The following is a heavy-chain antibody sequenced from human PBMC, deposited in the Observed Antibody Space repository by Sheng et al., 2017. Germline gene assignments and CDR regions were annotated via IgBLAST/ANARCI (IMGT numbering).Heavy chain of an antibody. J-gene: IGHJ4*02. Sequence: QLQLVESGGGVVQPGGSLRLSCPTSGFSFSSFGMHWVRQAPGTGLEWVAFIRNDGSTKYYLDSVKGRFTISRDNYKNILNLQMNSLRPEDTGIYYCAKDISPKGGSFGFDYWGQGTLVTVSS. CDR1: GFSFSSFG. CDR2: IRNDGSTK. D-gene: IGHD1-26*01. V-gene: IGHV3-30*02. CDR3: AKDISPKGGSFGFDY.